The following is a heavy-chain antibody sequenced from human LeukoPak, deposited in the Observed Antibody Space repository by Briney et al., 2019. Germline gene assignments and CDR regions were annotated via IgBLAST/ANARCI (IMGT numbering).Heavy chain of an antibody. V-gene: IGHV3-15*01. CDR2: IKSKTDGGTT. Sequence: GGSLRLSCAASGFTFSNAWMSWVRQAPGKGREWVGRIKSKTDGGTTDYSAPVKGRFTISRDDSKNTLYLQMNSLKTEDTAVYYCTTDPEYGDYEGYYFDYWGQGTLVTVSS. CDR1: GFTFSNAW. CDR3: TTDPEYGDYEGYYFDY. D-gene: IGHD4-17*01. J-gene: IGHJ4*02.